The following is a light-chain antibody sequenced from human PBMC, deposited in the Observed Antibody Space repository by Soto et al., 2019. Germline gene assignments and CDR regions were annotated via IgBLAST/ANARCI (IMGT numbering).Light chain of an antibody. J-gene: IGLJ3*02. Sequence: QTVVTQEPSFSVSPGRTVTLTCGLSSGSVSTSYYPSWYQQTPGQAPRTLIYNTNTRSSGVPDRFSGSILGNKAALTITGAHAEDESDYYCVLYMGSGTWVFGGGTKVTVL. CDR1: SGSVSTSYY. CDR2: NTN. V-gene: IGLV8-61*01. CDR3: VLYMGSGTWV.